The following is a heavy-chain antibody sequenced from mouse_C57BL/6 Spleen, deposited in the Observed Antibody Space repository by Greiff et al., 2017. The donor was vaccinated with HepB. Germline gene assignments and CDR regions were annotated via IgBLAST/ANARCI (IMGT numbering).Heavy chain of an antibody. V-gene: IGHV1-52*01. Sequence: QVQLQQPGAELVRPGSSVKLSCKASGYTFTSYWMHWVKQRPIQGLEWIGNIDPSDSETHYNQKFKDKATLTVDKSSSTAYMQLSSLTSEDSAVYYCARGDYDAMDYRGQGTSVTVSS. CDR3: ARGDYDAMDY. CDR1: GYTFTSYW. J-gene: IGHJ4*01. CDR2: IDPSDSET.